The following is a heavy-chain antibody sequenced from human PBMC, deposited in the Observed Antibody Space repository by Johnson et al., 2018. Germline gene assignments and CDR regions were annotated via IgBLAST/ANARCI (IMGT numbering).Heavy chain of an antibody. CDR3: ARRSGGTIFVVWNGMDV. CDR1: GGTFSSYA. Sequence: QVQLQESGAEVKKPGSSVKVSCKASGGTFSSYAISWVRQAPGQGLEWMGGIIPIFGTANYAQKFQGRVTITADESTSTAYMELSSRRSEDTAVYYCARRSGGTIFVVWNGMDVWGKGTTVTVSS. CDR2: IIPIFGTA. D-gene: IGHD3-3*01. J-gene: IGHJ6*04. V-gene: IGHV1-69*01.